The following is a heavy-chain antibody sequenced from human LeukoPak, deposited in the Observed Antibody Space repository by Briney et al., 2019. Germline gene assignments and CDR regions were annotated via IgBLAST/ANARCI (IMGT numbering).Heavy chain of an antibody. Sequence: GGSLRLSCAASGFTFNSYSMNWVRQAPGKGLEWVSYISSSSTIYYADSVKGRFTISRDNAKNSLYLQMNSLRAEDTAVYYCARAHYAYCGGDCYAFGYWGQGTLVTVSS. V-gene: IGHV3-48*01. CDR3: ARAHYAYCGGDCYAFGY. CDR1: GFTFNSYS. D-gene: IGHD2-21*01. CDR2: ISSSSTI. J-gene: IGHJ4*02.